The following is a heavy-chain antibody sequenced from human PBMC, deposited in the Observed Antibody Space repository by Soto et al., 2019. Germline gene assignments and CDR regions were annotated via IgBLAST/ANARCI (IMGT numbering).Heavy chain of an antibody. V-gene: IGHV4-34*01. J-gene: IGHJ4*02. D-gene: IGHD3-10*01. CDR3: ARGDIREESGLDY. CDR2: INHSGST. CDR1: GGSFSGYY. Sequence: SETLSITCAVYGGSFSGYYWSWIRQPPGKGLEWIGEINHSGSTNYNPSLKSRVTVSVDTSKNQFSLKLSSVTAADTAVYYCARGDIREESGLDYWGQGTLVTVSS.